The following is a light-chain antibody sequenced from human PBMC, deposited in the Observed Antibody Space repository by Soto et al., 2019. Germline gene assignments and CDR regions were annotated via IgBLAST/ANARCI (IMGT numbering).Light chain of an antibody. V-gene: IGLV2-14*01. CDR2: DVS. J-gene: IGLJ1*01. Sequence: QSALTQPASVSGSPGQSITISCTGTSSDVGGYKYVSWYQQHPGKAPKLMIYDVSNRPSGVSNRFSGSKSGNTASLTISGLQAEDEADYYCSSYTSRSTLYVFGTGTKLTVL. CDR3: SSYTSRSTLYV. CDR1: SSDVGGYKY.